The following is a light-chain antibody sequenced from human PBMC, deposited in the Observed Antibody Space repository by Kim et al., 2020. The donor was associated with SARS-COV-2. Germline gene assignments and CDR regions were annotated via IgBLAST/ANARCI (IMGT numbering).Light chain of an antibody. CDR3: CPYAGSYTRWV. J-gene: IGLJ3*02. CDR1: GSDIGAYDY. Sequence: QSVTFSGTGTGSDIGAYDYVSWYQQHPGKAPKLMIYDLNKRPSGVPDRFSGSKSGITASLTISGLQTEDEADYYCCPYAGSYTRWVFGGGTQLTVL. V-gene: IGLV2-11*03. CDR2: DLN.